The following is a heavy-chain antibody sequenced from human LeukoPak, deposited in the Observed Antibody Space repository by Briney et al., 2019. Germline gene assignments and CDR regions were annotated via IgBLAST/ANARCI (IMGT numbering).Heavy chain of an antibody. CDR3: ARGTSGSYYPHYYYMDV. CDR2: MNPNSGNT. V-gene: IGHV1-8*03. J-gene: IGHJ6*03. CDR1: GYTFTSYD. Sequence: GASVKVSCKASGYTFTSYDINWVRQATGQGLEWMGWMNPNSGNTGYAQKFQGRVTITRNTSISTAYMELSSLRSEDTAVYYCARGTSGSYYPHYYYMDVWGKGTTVTVSS. D-gene: IGHD3-10*01.